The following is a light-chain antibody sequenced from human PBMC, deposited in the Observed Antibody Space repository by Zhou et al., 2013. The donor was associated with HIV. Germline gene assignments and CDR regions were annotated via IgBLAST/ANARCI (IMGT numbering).Light chain of an antibody. CDR2: DVS. J-gene: IGLJ1*01. Sequence: QSALTQPPSASGSPGQSVTISCTGTSSDVGGYNYVSWYQQHPGKAPKVMIFDVSNRPSGVSNRFSGSKSGNTASLTISGLQAEDEADYYCCSYTSSSTLYVFGTGTKVTVL. CDR3: CSYTSSSTLYV. V-gene: IGLV2-14*03. CDR1: SSDVGGYNY.